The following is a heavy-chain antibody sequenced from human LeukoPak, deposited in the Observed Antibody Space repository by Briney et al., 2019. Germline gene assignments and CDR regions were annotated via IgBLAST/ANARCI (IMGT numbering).Heavy chain of an antibody. V-gene: IGHV5-51*01. J-gene: IGHJ4*02. Sequence: GESLKISCMGSGYSFTTYWIGWVRQMPGKGLEWMGIIYPGDSDTRYSPSFQGQVTISADKSISTAYLQWTSLKASDTAMYYCARHDKTAAGRRILDYWGQGTLVTVSS. CDR1: GYSFTTYW. CDR2: IYPGDSDT. D-gene: IGHD6-13*01. CDR3: ARHDKTAAGRRILDY.